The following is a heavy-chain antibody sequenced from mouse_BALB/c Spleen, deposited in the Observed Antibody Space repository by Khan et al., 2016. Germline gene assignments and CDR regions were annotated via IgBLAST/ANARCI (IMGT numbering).Heavy chain of an antibody. D-gene: IGHD4-1*01. CDR1: GYAFSSYW. CDR3: ARGVGPDY. J-gene: IGHJ2*01. CDR2: IYPGDGDT. Sequence: VKLLESGAELVRPGSSVKISCKASGYAFSSYWMNWVKQRPGQGLEWIGQIYPGDGDTNYNGKFKGKATLTADKSSSTAYMQLSSLTSEDSAVYVCARGVGPDYWGQGTTLTVSA. V-gene: IGHV1-80*01.